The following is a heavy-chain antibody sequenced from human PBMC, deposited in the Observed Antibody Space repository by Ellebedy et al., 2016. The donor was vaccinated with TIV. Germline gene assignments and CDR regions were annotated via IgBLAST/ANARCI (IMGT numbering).Heavy chain of an antibody. CDR1: GFTFNSFA. J-gene: IGHJ4*02. CDR2: ISNSGEST. Sequence: GGSLKISCVASGFTFNSFAMSWVRQAPGKGLEWVSTISNSGESTNNADSGKGRFTISRDNSKNTLYLQMNGLRAEDTAVYYCAKDRIVGARKFDDWGQGTLVTVSS. CDR3: AKDRIVGARKFDD. D-gene: IGHD1-26*01. V-gene: IGHV3-23*01.